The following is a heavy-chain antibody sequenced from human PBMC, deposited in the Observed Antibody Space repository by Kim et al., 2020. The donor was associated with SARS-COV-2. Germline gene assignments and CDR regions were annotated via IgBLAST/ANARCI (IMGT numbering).Heavy chain of an antibody. V-gene: IGHV1-69*13. D-gene: IGHD3-22*01. CDR3: ARVSYYDSSGYYGMFDY. CDR2: IIPIFGTA. CDR1: GGTFSSYA. Sequence: SVKVSCKASGGTFSSYAISWVRQAPGQGLEWMGGIIPIFGTANYAQKFQGRVTITADESTSTAYMELSSLRSEDTAVYYCARVSYYDSSGYYGMFDYWGQETLVTVSS. J-gene: IGHJ4*02.